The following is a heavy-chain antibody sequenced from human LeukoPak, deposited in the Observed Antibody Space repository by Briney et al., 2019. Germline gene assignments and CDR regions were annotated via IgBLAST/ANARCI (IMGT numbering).Heavy chain of an antibody. CDR2: INPSGRST. D-gene: IGHD3-10*01. CDR3: ARESSGSYSGYFDY. V-gene: IGHV1-46*01. J-gene: IGHJ4*02. CDR1: GYTLTSYY. Sequence: ASVKVSCKASGYTLTSYYMHRVRKAPGQGLEWMVIINPSGRSTSYAQKFQGRVTMSRDTYTSTVYMELSSLRSEDTAVYYCARESSGSYSGYFDYWGQGTLVTVSS.